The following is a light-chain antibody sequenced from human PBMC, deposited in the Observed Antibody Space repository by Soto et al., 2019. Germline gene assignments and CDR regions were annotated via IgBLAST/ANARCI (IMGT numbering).Light chain of an antibody. J-gene: IGKJ4*01. CDR3: QQYKDWPLT. CDR2: GAS. Sequence: EMVMTQSPATLYVSPGESATLSCRASQSVSSYLAWYQQKPGQAPRLLVYGASTRATGFAARFGGSGSGTEFTLTISSLQSEDFAVYYCQQYKDWPLTFGGGTKVDIK. CDR1: QSVSSY. V-gene: IGKV3-15*01.